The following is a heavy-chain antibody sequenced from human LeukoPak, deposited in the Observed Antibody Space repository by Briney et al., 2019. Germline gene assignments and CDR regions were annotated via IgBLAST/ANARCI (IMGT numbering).Heavy chain of an antibody. V-gene: IGHV4-61*02. CDR1: GGSISSGSYY. CDR3: ARDKGHFFLAEKYYYYYYMDV. Sequence: PSETLSLTCTVSGGSISSGSYYWSWIRQPAGKGLEWIGRIYTSGSTNYNPSLKSRVTISVDTSKNQFSLKLSSVTAADTAVYYCARDKGHFFLAEKYYYYYYMDVWGNGTTVTISS. J-gene: IGHJ6*03. D-gene: IGHD2/OR15-2a*01. CDR2: IYTSGST.